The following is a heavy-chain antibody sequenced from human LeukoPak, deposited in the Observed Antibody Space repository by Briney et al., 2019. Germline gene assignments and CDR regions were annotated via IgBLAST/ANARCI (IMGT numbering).Heavy chain of an antibody. J-gene: IGHJ4*02. Sequence: PGGSLRLSCAASGFTFSSYGMHWVRQAPGKGLEWVAFIRYDGSNKCYADSVKGRFTISRDNSKNTLYLQMNSLRAEDTAVYYCARGYGSGIPFDYWGQGTLVTVSS. CDR1: GFTFSSYG. CDR3: ARGYGSGIPFDY. V-gene: IGHV3-30*02. D-gene: IGHD3-10*01. CDR2: IRYDGSNK.